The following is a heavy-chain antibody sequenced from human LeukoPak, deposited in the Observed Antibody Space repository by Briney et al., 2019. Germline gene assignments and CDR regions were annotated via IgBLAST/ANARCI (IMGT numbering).Heavy chain of an antibody. CDR3: ASSSYGIVVVYFDY. Sequence: SETLSLTCTVSGGSISSSSYFWGWIRQPPGKGLEWIGGIYYTGSTYYSPSLKSRVTISVDTSKNQFSLRLSSVTAADTAVYYCASSSYGIVVVYFDYWGQGTLVTVSS. CDR1: GGSISSSSYF. V-gene: IGHV4-39*01. D-gene: IGHD3-22*01. J-gene: IGHJ4*02. CDR2: IYYTGST.